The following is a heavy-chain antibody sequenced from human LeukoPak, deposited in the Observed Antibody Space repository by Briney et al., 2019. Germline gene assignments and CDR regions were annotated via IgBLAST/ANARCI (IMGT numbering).Heavy chain of an antibody. J-gene: IGHJ3*02. CDR3: ARDTYTSSWYHDAFDI. CDR2: INPYSGGT. D-gene: IGHD6-13*01. CDR1: GYTFTTYF. V-gene: IGHV1-2*02. Sequence: ASVKVSCKPSGYTFTTYFMHWVRLAPGQGLKWIGWINPYSGGTNSAQKFQGRVTMTRDTSISTAYMELSRLRSDATAVYYCARDTYTSSWYHDAFDIWGQGTMVTVSS.